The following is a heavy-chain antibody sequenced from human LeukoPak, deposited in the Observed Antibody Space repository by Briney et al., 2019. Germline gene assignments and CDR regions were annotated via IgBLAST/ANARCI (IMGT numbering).Heavy chain of an antibody. CDR2: IRYDGSNK. CDR3: AKITSSSWSPVSSY. D-gene: IGHD6-13*01. Sequence: PGGSLRLSCAASGFTFSSYGMHWVRQAPGKGLEWVAFIRYDGSNKYYADSVKGRFTISRDNSKNTLYLQMNSLRAEDTAVYYCAKITSSSWSPVSSYWGQGTLVTVSS. CDR1: GFTFSSYG. V-gene: IGHV3-30*02. J-gene: IGHJ4*02.